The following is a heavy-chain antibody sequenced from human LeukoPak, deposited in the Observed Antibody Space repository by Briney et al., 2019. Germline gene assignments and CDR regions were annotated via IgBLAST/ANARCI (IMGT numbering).Heavy chain of an antibody. J-gene: IGHJ4*02. CDR3: AYGDYGFDY. CDR2: IIPIFGTA. V-gene: IGHV1-69*05. CDR1: GGTFSSYA. D-gene: IGHD4-17*01. Sequence: VASVKVSCKASGGTFSSYAISWVRQAPGQGLEWMGRIIPIFGTANYAQKFQGRVTITTDESTSTAYMELSSLRSEDTAVYYCAYGDYGFDYWGQGTLVTASS.